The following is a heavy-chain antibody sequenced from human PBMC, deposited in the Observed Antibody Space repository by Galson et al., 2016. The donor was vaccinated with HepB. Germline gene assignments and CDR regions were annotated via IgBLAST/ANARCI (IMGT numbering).Heavy chain of an antibody. CDR1: GFTFSTYA. J-gene: IGHJ4*02. D-gene: IGHD2-21*02. CDR2: IVGRGVST. Sequence: SLRLSCAASGFTFSTYAMTWVRQAPGKGLEWVSVIVGRGVSTYYTDSVKGRFTISRDNSKNNLYLQMNSLRAEDTAVYFCAKDSGGDAYYFDHWGQGTLVTVSA. CDR3: AKDSGGDAYYFDH. V-gene: IGHV3-23*01.